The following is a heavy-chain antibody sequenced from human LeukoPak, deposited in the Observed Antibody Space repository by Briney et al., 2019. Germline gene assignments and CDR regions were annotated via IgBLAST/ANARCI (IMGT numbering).Heavy chain of an antibody. J-gene: IGHJ6*03. Sequence: PGGSLRLSCAASGFTFSSYGMSWVRQAPGKGLEWVSAISGSGGSTYYADSVKGRFTISRDNSKNTLYLQMNSLRAEDTAVYYCAKTRTRVYYYMDVWGKGTTVTISS. CDR1: GFTFSSYG. V-gene: IGHV3-23*01. CDR2: ISGSGGST. CDR3: AKTRTRVYYYMDV. D-gene: IGHD4-17*01.